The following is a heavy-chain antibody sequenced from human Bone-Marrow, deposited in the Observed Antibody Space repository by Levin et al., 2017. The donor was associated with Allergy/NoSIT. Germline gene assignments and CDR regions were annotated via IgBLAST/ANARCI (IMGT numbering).Heavy chain of an antibody. CDR3: ARFGYSYGYWEYYYYGMDV. D-gene: IGHD5-18*01. V-gene: IGHV4-59*01. Sequence: ASETLSLTCTVSGGSISSYYWSWIRQPPGKGLEWIGYIYYSGSTNYNPSLKSRVTISVDTSKNQFSLKLSSVTAADTAVYYCARFGYSYGYWEYYYYGMDVWGQGTTVTVSS. J-gene: IGHJ6*02. CDR2: IYYSGST. CDR1: GGSISSYY.